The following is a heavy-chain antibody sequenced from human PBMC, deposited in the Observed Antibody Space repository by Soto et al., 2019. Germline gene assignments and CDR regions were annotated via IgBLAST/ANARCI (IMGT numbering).Heavy chain of an antibody. J-gene: IGHJ4*02. CDR2: IIPIFGTA. D-gene: IGHD3-22*01. Sequence: GASVKVSCKASGYTFTSYDINWVQQAPGQGLEWMGGIIPIFGTANYAQKFQGGVTITADESTSTAYMELSSLRSEDTAVYYCARSEVYDSSGYPRMGYYFDYWGQGTQVTVSS. CDR1: GYTFTSYD. V-gene: IGHV1-69*13. CDR3: ARSEVYDSSGYPRMGYYFDY.